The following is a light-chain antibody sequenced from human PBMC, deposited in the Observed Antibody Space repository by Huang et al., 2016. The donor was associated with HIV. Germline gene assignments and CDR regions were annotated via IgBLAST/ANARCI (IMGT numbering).Light chain of an antibody. Sequence: DIVMTQSPDSLAVSLGERATINCKSSQSVLYSSNNKNYLAWYQQKPGQPPKLLIYCASTRESGVPDRFSGSGAGTHFTLTISSLQAEDVAVYYCQQYFLTPFTFGPGTKVDIK. CDR2: CAS. CDR1: QSVLYSSNNKNY. J-gene: IGKJ3*01. CDR3: QQYFLTPFT. V-gene: IGKV4-1*01.